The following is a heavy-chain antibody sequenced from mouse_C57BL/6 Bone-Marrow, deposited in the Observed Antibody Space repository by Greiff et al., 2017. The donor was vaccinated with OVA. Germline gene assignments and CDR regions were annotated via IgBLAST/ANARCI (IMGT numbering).Heavy chain of an antibody. CDR1: GFNIKDDY. V-gene: IGHV14-4*01. CDR2: IDPENGDT. Sequence: VQLKQSGAELVRPGASVKLSCTASGFNIKDDYMHWVKQRPEQGLEWIGWIDPENGDTEYASKFQGKATITADTSSNTAYLQLSSLTSEDTAVYYCTTDYGSSYGDYWGQGTTLTVSS. J-gene: IGHJ2*01. CDR3: TTDYGSSYGDY. D-gene: IGHD1-1*01.